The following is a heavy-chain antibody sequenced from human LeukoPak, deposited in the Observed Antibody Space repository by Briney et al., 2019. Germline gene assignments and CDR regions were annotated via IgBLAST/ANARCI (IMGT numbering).Heavy chain of an antibody. D-gene: IGHD3-22*01. Sequence: PGGSLRLSCAASGFTFSSSYMHWVRQAPGKGLEWVAFIRYDGTDKYYADSVKGRFTISRDNAKNSVFLQMNSLRAEDTAVYYCAPQTMILVLGGQGTLVTVSS. CDR3: APQTMILVL. V-gene: IGHV3-30*02. J-gene: IGHJ4*02. CDR1: GFTFSSSY. CDR2: IRYDGTDK.